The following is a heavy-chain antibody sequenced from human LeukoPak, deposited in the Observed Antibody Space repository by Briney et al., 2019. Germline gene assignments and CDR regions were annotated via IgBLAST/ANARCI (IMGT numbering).Heavy chain of an antibody. Sequence: GGSLRLSCAASGFTFSSYSMNWVRQAPVKALEWVSYISSSSSTIYYADSVKGRFTISRDNAKNSLYLQMNSLRAEDTAVYYCARDIGSHIYFYYYAMDVWGQGTTVTVSS. CDR3: ARDIGSHIYFYYYAMDV. D-gene: IGHD2-15*01. V-gene: IGHV3-48*01. CDR2: ISSSSSTI. J-gene: IGHJ6*02. CDR1: GFTFSSYS.